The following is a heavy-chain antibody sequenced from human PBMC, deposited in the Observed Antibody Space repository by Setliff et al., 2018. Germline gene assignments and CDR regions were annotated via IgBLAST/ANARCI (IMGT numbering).Heavy chain of an antibody. J-gene: IGHJ3*02. D-gene: IGHD5-18*01. V-gene: IGHV3-30-3*01. CDR3: ARRRDGYSDAFDI. Sequence: LRLSCAASGVDFKTHWMHWVRQAPGKGLEWLAVISYHGSNKYYADSVKGRVTISRDNAKITLYLEMNSMRADDTAVYYCARRRDGYSDAFDIWGQGTMVTVSS. CDR1: GVDFKTHW. CDR2: ISYHGSNK.